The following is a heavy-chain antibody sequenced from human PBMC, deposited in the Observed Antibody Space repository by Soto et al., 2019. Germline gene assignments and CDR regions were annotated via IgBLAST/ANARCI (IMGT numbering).Heavy chain of an antibody. D-gene: IGHD5-18*01. Sequence: RGESLKISCKGSGYIFTSYWIAWVRQMPGKGLEWMGIIYPGDSDTRYSPSFQGQVTISADKSITTAYLQWSSLKASDTAIYYCARMESFGSLNWFDPWGQGTLVTVSS. CDR2: IYPGDSDT. CDR3: ARMESFGSLNWFDP. J-gene: IGHJ5*02. V-gene: IGHV5-51*01. CDR1: GYIFTSYW.